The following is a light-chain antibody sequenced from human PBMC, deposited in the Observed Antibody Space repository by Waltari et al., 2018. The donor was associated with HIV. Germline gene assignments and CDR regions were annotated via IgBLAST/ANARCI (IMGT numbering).Light chain of an antibody. J-gene: IGLJ1*01. CDR1: SSNVGGDDT. Sequence: QSALTQPASVSGSPGQSITISCTGTSSNVGGDDTVSRYQQHPGEAPKLIIYEVTKRPSGVSNRFSGSKSGNTASLTISGLQAEDEADYYCCSCPRSGIRYVFGTGTKVTVL. V-gene: IGLV2-23*02. CDR2: EVT. CDR3: CSCPRSGIRYV.